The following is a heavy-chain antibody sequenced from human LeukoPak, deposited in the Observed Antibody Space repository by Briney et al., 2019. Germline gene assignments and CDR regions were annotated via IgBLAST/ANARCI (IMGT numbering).Heavy chain of an antibody. D-gene: IGHD3-3*01. Sequence: GGSLRLSCAASGFTFNTYGMHWVGQAPGQGLEWVAAIWFDGSVKHYSDAVKGRFTISRDNSLNTLYLQMNSLRVEDAAIYYCAKDTGVQFLEPAFWGQGTLVTVSS. J-gene: IGHJ4*02. CDR3: AKDTGVQFLEPAF. CDR1: GFTFNTYG. CDR2: IWFDGSVK. V-gene: IGHV3-33*06.